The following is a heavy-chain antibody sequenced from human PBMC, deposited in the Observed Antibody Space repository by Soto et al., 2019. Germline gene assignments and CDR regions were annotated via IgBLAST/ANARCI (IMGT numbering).Heavy chain of an antibody. CDR1: GYTFSGFY. V-gene: IGHV1-2*02. Sequence: ASVKVSCKASGYTFSGFYMHWVRQAPGQGLEWMGWINPNSGGTKSAEKFQGRVTMTRDTSISTAYMELSRLTSDDTAVYYCASAAVTGTAGLDFWGRGTQVTVSS. J-gene: IGHJ4*02. CDR3: ASAAVTGTAGLDF. CDR2: INPNSGGT. D-gene: IGHD6-19*01.